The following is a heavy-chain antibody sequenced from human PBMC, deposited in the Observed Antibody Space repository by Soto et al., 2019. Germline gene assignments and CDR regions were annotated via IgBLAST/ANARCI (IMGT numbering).Heavy chain of an antibody. J-gene: IGHJ6*02. CDR1: GGTFSSYA. V-gene: IGHV1-69*01. CDR3: ARGQGSSTSLEIYYYYYYGMDV. CDR2: IIPISGTA. Sequence: QVQLVQSGAEVKKPGSSVKVSCRASGGTFSSYAISWVRQAPGQGLEWMGGIIPISGTANYAQKFKGRVTITADESTSTAYMELGSLMSEDTAVYYCARGQGSSTSLEIYYYYYYGMDVWGQGTTVTVSS. D-gene: IGHD2-2*01.